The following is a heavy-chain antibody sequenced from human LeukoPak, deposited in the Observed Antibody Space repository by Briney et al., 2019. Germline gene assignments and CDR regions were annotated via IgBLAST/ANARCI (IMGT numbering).Heavy chain of an antibody. CDR3: ARYYYGSGSYSYYFDY. Sequence: ASVKVSCKASGYTFSTYAMHWVRQAPGQRLEWMGWITAGNGNTKYSQKFQGRVTITRDTYASTAYMELSSLRSEDTAVYYCARYYYGSGSYSYYFDYWGQGTLVTVSS. D-gene: IGHD3-10*01. V-gene: IGHV1-3*01. J-gene: IGHJ4*02. CDR2: ITAGNGNT. CDR1: GYTFSTYA.